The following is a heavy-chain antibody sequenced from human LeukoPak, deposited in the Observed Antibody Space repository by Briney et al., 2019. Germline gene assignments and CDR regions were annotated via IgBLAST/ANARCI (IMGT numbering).Heavy chain of an antibody. CDR2: IYYSGST. CDR3: ARVVVANSHAVDY. D-gene: IGHD4/OR15-4a*01. J-gene: IGHJ4*02. CDR1: GGSISSGDYY. Sequence: SQTLSLTCTVSGGSISSGDYYWSWIRQPPGKGLEWIGYIYYSGSTYYNPSLKSRVTISVDTSKNQFSLKLSSVTAADTAVYCCARVVVANSHAVDYWGQGTLVTVSS. V-gene: IGHV4-30-4*08.